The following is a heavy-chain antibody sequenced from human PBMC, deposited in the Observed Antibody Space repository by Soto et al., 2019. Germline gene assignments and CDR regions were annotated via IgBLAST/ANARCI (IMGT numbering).Heavy chain of an antibody. CDR3: ARGGSYVGFDS. D-gene: IGHD1-26*01. J-gene: IGHJ4*02. V-gene: IGHV4-61*01. CDR1: DGSLESSSHY. CDR2: IHYFGST. Sequence: SETLSLTCTVADGSLESSSHYWSWIRQPPGKGLEWIGYIHYFGSTKYNPSLESRVVISVDTSKNQFSLKVPSVTAADTAIYFCARGGSYVGFDSWGQGARVTVSS.